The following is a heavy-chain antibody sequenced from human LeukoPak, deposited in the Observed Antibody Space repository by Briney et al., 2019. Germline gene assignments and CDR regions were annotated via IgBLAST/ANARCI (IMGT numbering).Heavy chain of an antibody. J-gene: IGHJ6*02. Sequence: GESLKISCKGSGYSFTSYWIGWLRQMPGKGLEWMGIIYPGDSDTTYSPSFQGQVTISPDKSISTAYLQWSSLKASDTAMYYCARRDGYCSSTSCYADYYYGMDVWGQGTTVTVSS. CDR1: GYSFTSYW. CDR2: IYPGDSDT. CDR3: ARRDGYCSSTSCYADYYYGMDV. V-gene: IGHV5-51*01. D-gene: IGHD2-2*01.